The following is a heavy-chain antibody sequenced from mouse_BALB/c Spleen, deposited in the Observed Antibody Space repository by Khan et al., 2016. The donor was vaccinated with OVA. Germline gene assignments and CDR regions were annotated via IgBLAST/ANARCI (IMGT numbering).Heavy chain of an antibody. D-gene: IGHD1-3*01. CDR3: ARSTYKYALAC. Sequence: QLQESGPSLVQPSQTLSLTCSVTGDSITSGFWSWVRKFPGNKLEYMGYMIYSGYTYYNPSLKGRFSITRHTSKNRCYLQLRSVTTEDTATYCWARSTYKYALACGGQGALGTVAA. J-gene: IGHJ3*01. CDR2: MIYSGYT. V-gene: IGHV3-8*02. CDR1: GDSITSGF.